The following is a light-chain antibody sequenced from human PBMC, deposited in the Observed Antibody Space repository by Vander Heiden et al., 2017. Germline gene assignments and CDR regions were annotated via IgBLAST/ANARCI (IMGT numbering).Light chain of an antibody. Sequence: IVTTQPPATLSVSPGERATLSCRASQSISTKLAWYQHKPGQAPRLLIYGASTRATGIPARFSGSGSGTEFTLTISSLQSEDFAVYYCQQCNNWPEYTFGQGTKLEIK. CDR1: QSISTK. J-gene: IGKJ2*01. V-gene: IGKV3-15*01. CDR2: GAS. CDR3: QQCNNWPEYT.